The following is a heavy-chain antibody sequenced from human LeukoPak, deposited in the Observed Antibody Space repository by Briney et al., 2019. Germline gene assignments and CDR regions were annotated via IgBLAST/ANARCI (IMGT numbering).Heavy chain of an antibody. CDR2: ISVYNGNT. Sequence: ASVKVSCKASGYTFANFGITWVRQAPGQGLEWMGWISVYNGNTNYAQNLQGRVTLTTDTSTSTAYMELRSLRAENTAVYYCARDRENWEYFDYWGQGTLVTVSS. J-gene: IGHJ4*02. V-gene: IGHV1-18*01. CDR1: GYTFANFG. CDR3: ARDRENWEYFDY. D-gene: IGHD7-27*01.